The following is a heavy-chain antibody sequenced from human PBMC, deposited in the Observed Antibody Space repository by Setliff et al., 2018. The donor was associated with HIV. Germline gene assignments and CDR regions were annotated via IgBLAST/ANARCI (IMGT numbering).Heavy chain of an antibody. J-gene: IGHJ4*02. CDR3: AHSPPPFLSGPLYYLGTEGGCVHRLATAGFHFDY. CDR1: GFSLSTSGVG. V-gene: IGHV2-5*01. Sequence: SGPTLVNPTQTLTLTCTFSGFSLSTSGVGVGWIRQPPGKALEWLALIYWNDDKRYSPSLKSRLTITKDTSKNQVVLTMTNMDPVDTATYYCAHSPPPFLSGPLYYLGTEGGCVHRLATAGFHFDYWGQGMLVTVSS. D-gene: IGHD6-13*01. CDR2: IYWNDDK.